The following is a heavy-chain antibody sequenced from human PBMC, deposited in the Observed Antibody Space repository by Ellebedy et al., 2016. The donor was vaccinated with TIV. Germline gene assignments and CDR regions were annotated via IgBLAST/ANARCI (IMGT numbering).Heavy chain of an antibody. Sequence: PGGSLRLSCAASGFTFSNAWMNWVRQAPGKGLEWVGRIKSKTDGGTTDYAAPVKGRFTISRDDSKNTLYLQMNSLKTEDTAVYYGTTDQEYSGSGSYYEPFDYWGQGTLVTVSS. J-gene: IGHJ4*02. V-gene: IGHV3-15*07. CDR1: GFTFSNAW. CDR3: TTDQEYSGSGSYYEPFDY. D-gene: IGHD3-10*01. CDR2: IKSKTDGGTT.